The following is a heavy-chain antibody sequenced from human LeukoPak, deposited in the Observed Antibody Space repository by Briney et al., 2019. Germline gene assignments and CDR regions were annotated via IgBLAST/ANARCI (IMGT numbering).Heavy chain of an antibody. J-gene: IGHJ4*02. CDR2: IWFDGGNK. CDR1: GFTFNSSG. V-gene: IGHV3-33*01. Sequence: PGTSLRLSCAASGFTFNSSGMHWVRQGPGKGLEWVAVIWFDGGNKYYSDSVRGRFTISRDNSRKTLYLQMNLLRAEDTAVYYCARDSGDYHLPTCYFDFWGQGSLVTVSS. D-gene: IGHD4-17*01. CDR3: ARDSGDYHLPTCYFDF.